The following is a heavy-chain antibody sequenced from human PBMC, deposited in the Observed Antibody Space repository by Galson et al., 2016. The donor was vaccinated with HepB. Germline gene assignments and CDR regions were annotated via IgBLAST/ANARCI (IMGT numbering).Heavy chain of an antibody. CDR1: GGSISSGGYY. Sequence: TLSLTCTVSGGSISSGGYYWGWIRQHPGQGLEWIGYIYYTGNTDYDPSLKSRVSISVDTSKNQFSLKLSSVTAADTAMYYCARQSSIMGDIDSWGQGTLVTVSS. D-gene: IGHD3-16*01. CDR2: IYYTGNT. V-gene: IGHV4-31*03. CDR3: ARQSSIMGDIDS. J-gene: IGHJ4*02.